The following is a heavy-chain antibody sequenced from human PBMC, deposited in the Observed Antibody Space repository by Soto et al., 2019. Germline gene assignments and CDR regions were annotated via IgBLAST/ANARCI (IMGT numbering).Heavy chain of an antibody. V-gene: IGHV4-34*01. J-gene: IGHJ6*02. CDR1: GGSFSGYD. Sequence: SETLSLTCAVYGGSFSGYDWSWIRQPPGKGLEWIGEINHSGSTNYNPSLKSRVTISVDTSKNQFSLKLSSVTAADTAVYYCARGQARGIAARRYYGMDVWGQGTTVTVSS. CDR3: ARGQARGIAARRYYGMDV. CDR2: INHSGST. D-gene: IGHD6-6*01.